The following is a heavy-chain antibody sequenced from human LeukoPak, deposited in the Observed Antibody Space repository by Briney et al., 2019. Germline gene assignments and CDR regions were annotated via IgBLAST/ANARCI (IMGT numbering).Heavy chain of an antibody. CDR2: MNPNSGNT. V-gene: IGHV1-8*01. CDR3: ARDRGEAAGGSYFDYFDY. J-gene: IGHJ4*02. Sequence: ASVKVSCKASGYTFTSYDINWVRQATGQGLEWMGWMNPNSGNTGYAQKFQGRVTMTRDTSTSTVYMELSSLRSEDTAVYYCARDRGEAAGGSYFDYFDYWGQGTLVTVSS. D-gene: IGHD1-26*01. CDR1: GYTFTSYD.